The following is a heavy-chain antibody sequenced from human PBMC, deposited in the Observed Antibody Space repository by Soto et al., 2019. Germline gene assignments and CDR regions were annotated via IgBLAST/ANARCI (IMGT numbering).Heavy chain of an antibody. CDR2: IYYSGST. D-gene: IGHD5-18*01. J-gene: IGHJ4*02. CDR1: GGSVSGGSYY. V-gene: IGHV4-61*01. Sequence: SETLSLTCTVSGGSVSGGSYYWTWIRQPPGKGLEWIGYIYYSGSTTYNPSLKSRVTISIDTSKNQFSLKLTSATAADTAVYYCARDIRGCSRAFDYWGRGALVTVSS. CDR3: ARDIRGCSRAFDY.